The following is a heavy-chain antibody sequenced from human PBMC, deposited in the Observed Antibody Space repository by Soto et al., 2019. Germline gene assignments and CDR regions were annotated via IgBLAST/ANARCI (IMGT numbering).Heavy chain of an antibody. CDR3: ARALDTAMASKDNWFDP. D-gene: IGHD5-18*01. CDR2: ISYDENNR. CDR1: GFTFRRYA. J-gene: IGHJ5*02. Sequence: GGALRLFWAGSGFTFRRYAKHLVRPAPGKGLVWVATISYDENNRYYTDSVKGRFTISRDNSKNTLYLQVNSLRAEDTAVYYCARALDTAMASKDNWFDPWGQGTLVTVSS. V-gene: IGHV3-30-3*01.